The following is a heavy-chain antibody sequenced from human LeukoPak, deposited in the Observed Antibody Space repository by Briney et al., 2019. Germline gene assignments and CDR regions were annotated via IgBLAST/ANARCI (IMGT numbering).Heavy chain of an antibody. CDR3: ARAAVAGTGIDAFDI. D-gene: IGHD6-19*01. CDR2: IYPGDSDT. CDR1: GYSFTSYW. Sequence: GESLKISCKGSGYSFTSYWIGWVRQMPKKGLEWMGIIYPGDSDTTYSPSFQGQVTISADKSISTAYLQWNSLKASDTAMYYCARAAVAGTGIDAFDIWGQGTMVTVSS. V-gene: IGHV5-51*01. J-gene: IGHJ3*02.